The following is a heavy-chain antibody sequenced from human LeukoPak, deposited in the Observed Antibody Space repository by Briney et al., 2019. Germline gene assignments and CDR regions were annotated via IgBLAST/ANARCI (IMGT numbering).Heavy chain of an antibody. J-gene: IGHJ4*02. CDR3: ARMGNGGYFDY. CDR2: ISTSGGTI. V-gene: IGHV3-11*01. Sequence: PGGSLRLSCAVSGFTFSDNYMSWIRQAPGNGLEWLSYISTSGGTIFYADSVKDRFTISRDNAKNSLSLQMHSLRAEDTAVYYCARMGNGGYFDYWGQGTLVTVSS. D-gene: IGHD2-8*01. CDR1: GFTFSDNY.